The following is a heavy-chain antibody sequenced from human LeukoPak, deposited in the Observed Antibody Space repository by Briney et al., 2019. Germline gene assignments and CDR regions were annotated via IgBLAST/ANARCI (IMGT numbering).Heavy chain of an antibody. J-gene: IGHJ4*02. CDR3: AKDRNYDFWSGYETSQGY. Sequence: PGGSLRLSCAASGFTFSSYGMHWVRQAPGKGLEWVAFIRYDGSNKCYADSVKGRFTISRDNSKNTLYLQMNSLRAEDTAVYYCAKDRNYDFWSGYETSQGYWGQGTLVTVSS. V-gene: IGHV3-30*02. D-gene: IGHD3-3*01. CDR2: IRYDGSNK. CDR1: GFTFSSYG.